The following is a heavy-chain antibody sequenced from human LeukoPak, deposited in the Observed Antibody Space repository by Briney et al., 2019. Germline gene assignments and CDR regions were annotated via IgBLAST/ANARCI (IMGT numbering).Heavy chain of an antibody. J-gene: IGHJ4*02. CDR2: IYYSGST. D-gene: IGHD5-24*01. V-gene: IGHV4-39*07. Sequence: PSETLSLTCTVSGGSISSSSYYWGWIRQPPGKGLEWIGSIYYSGSTYYNPSLKSRVTISVDTSKNQFSLKLSSVTAADTAVYYCARDHARSGWLPTYYFDYWGQGTLVTVSS. CDR3: ARDHARSGWLPTYYFDY. CDR1: GGSISSSSYY.